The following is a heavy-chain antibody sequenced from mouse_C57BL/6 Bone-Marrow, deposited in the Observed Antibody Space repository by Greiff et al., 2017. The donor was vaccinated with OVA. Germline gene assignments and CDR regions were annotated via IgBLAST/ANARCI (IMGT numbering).Heavy chain of an antibody. Sequence: VQLQQPGTELVRPGSSVKLSCKASGYTFTSYWMHWVKQRPIQGLEWIGNIDPSDSETHYNQKFKDKATLTVDKSSSTAYMQLSSRTSEDSAVYYCAREPWEGGLAYWGQGTLVTVSA. CDR3: AREPWEGGLAY. CDR2: IDPSDSET. V-gene: IGHV1-52*01. D-gene: IGHD4-1*01. CDR1: GYTFTSYW. J-gene: IGHJ3*01.